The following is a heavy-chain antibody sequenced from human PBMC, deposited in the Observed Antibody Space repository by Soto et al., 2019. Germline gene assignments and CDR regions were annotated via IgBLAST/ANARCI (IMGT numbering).Heavy chain of an antibody. J-gene: IGHJ6*02. Sequence: QVQLVESGGGVVQPGRSLRLSCAASGFTFSSYAMHWVRQAPGKGLEWVAVISYDGSNKYYADSVKGRFTISRDNSKNTLYLQMNSLRAEDTAVYYCARVYCSGGSCYTGSNYYYYYGMDVWGQGTTVTVSS. V-gene: IGHV3-30-3*01. CDR1: GFTFSSYA. CDR3: ARVYCSGGSCYTGSNYYYYYGMDV. CDR2: ISYDGSNK. D-gene: IGHD2-15*01.